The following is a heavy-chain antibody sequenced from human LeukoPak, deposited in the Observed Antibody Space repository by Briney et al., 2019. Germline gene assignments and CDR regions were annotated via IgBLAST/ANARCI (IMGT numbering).Heavy chain of an antibody. D-gene: IGHD3-10*01. V-gene: IGHV4-4*07. J-gene: IGHJ4*02. CDR3: ARVLWFGERRIEYFDY. Sequence: SETLSLTCTVSGGSISSYYWSWIRQPAGKGLEWIGRIYTSGSTNYNPSLKSRVTMSVDTSKNQFSLKLSSVTAADTAVYYCARVLWFGERRIEYFDYWGQGTLVTVSS. CDR1: GGSISSYY. CDR2: IYTSGST.